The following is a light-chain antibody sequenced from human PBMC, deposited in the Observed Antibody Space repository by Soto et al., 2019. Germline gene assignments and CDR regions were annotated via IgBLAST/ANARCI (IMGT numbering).Light chain of an antibody. V-gene: IGKV1-39*01. CDR1: QSISNF. CDR3: QQSYDSPVT. CDR2: AAS. J-gene: IGKJ5*01. Sequence: DIQMTQSPSSLSASVGERVTITCRASQSISNFLSWYQHRPGKAPKLLIYAASTLQSGVPSRFSGSGSGTDFTLTISSVQPEDFAAYYCQQSYDSPVTFGQGTRLEIK.